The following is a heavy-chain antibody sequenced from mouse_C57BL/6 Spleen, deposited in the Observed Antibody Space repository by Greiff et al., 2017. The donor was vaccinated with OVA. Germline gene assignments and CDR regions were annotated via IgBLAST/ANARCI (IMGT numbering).Heavy chain of an antibody. D-gene: IGHD1-1*01. V-gene: IGHV3-6*01. J-gene: IGHJ1*03. CDR3: ARERALLPHFDV. CDR1: GYSITSGYY. Sequence: VQLQQSGPGLVKPSQSLSLTCSVTGYSITSGYYWNWIRQFPGNKLEWMGYISYDGSNNYNPSLKNRISITRDTSKNQFFLKLNSVTTEDTATYYCARERALLPHFDVWGTGTTVTVSS. CDR2: ISYDGSN.